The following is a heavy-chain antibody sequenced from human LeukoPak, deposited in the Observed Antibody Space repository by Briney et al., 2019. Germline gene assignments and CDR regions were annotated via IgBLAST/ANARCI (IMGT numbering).Heavy chain of an antibody. J-gene: IGHJ4*02. V-gene: IGHV3-23*01. CDR1: GFIFSSYA. CDR3: AKGTYDSRGHFDY. Sequence: GRSLRLSCAASGFIFSSYAMTWVRQAPGKGLEWVSGISGSGSNTYYADSVKGRFTISRDNSKNTPYLQMNSLRAMDKSAYYCAKGTYDSRGHFDYWGQGTLVSVSS. D-gene: IGHD3-22*01. CDR2: ISGSGSNT.